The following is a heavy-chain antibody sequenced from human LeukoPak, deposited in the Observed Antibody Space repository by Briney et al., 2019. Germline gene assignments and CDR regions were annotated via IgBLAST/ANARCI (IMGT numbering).Heavy chain of an antibody. J-gene: IGHJ4*02. V-gene: IGHV4-39*01. CDR1: GGSISSSTYY. CDR3: ARQSSGYRPYYFDY. D-gene: IGHD3-10*01. Sequence: PSETLSLTCTVSGGSISSSTYYCVWIRQPPGKGLEWIGSIYYSGSTYYNPSLKSRVTISVDTSKNQFSLKLSSVTAADTAVYYCARQSSGYRPYYFDYWGQRTLVTVSS. CDR2: IYYSGST.